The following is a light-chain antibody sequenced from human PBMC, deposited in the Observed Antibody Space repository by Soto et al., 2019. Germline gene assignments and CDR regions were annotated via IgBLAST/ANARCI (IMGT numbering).Light chain of an antibody. CDR3: SSYTTGSTLPWV. V-gene: IGLV2-14*01. CDR2: EVT. Sequence: QSALTQPASVSGSPGQSITISCTGTGSDIGGYNHVSWYQHHPGKAPKLIIYEVTNRPSGVSNRFSGSKSGNTASLTISGLQAEDEADYYCSSYTTGSTLPWVFGTGTKLTVL. CDR1: GSDIGGYNH. J-gene: IGLJ1*01.